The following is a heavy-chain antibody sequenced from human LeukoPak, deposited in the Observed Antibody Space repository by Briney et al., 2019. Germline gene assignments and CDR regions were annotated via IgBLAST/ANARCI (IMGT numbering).Heavy chain of an antibody. Sequence: SETLSLTCTVSGGSIRSYHWSWIRQSAGKGLGWIGRIYTSGSTNYNPSLKSRVTMSLDTSKNQFSLKLSSVTAADMAVYYCAREMYSSGWYVDYWGQGTLVTVSS. CDR1: GGSIRSYH. V-gene: IGHV4-4*07. D-gene: IGHD6-19*01. CDR2: IYTSGST. CDR3: AREMYSSGWYVDY. J-gene: IGHJ4*02.